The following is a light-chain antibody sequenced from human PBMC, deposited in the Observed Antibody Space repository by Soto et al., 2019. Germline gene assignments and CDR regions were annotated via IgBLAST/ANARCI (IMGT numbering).Light chain of an antibody. CDR2: EVS. CDR3: SSYTSSSNTPLV. J-gene: IGLJ2*01. CDR1: SSDIGGYKY. V-gene: IGLV2-14*01. Sequence: QSALTQPASVSGSPGQSITISCTGTSSDIGGYKYVSWYQQHPGKAPKLIIYEVSNRPSGISNRFSGSKSGNTASLTISGLQTEDEADYYCSSYTSSSNTPLVFGGGTKLTVL.